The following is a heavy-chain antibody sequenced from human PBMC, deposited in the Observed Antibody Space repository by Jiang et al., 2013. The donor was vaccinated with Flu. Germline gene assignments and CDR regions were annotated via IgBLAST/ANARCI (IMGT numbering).Heavy chain of an antibody. CDR2: MYYTGGT. Sequence: TCTVSGGSVSSGSYYWSWIRQPPGKALEWIGYMYYTGGTNYNPSLKSRVTISVDTSKTQFSLKLSSVTAADTAVYYCARPPYGSVDYWGQGTLVTVSS. D-gene: IGHD3-10*01. CDR3: ARPPYGSVDY. J-gene: IGHJ4*02. CDR1: GGSVSSGSYY. V-gene: IGHV4-61*01.